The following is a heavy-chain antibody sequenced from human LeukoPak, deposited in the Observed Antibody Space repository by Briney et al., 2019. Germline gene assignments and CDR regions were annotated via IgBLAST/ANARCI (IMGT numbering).Heavy chain of an antibody. D-gene: IGHD5-24*01. J-gene: IGHJ4*02. CDR1: GVSFSGYY. CDR2: INHSGST. Sequence: PSETLSLTCAVYGVSFSGYYWSWIRQPPGKGLEWIGEINHSGSTNYNPSLKSRVTISVDTSKNQFSLKLSSFTAADTAVYYCATIREGRDGYTPDWGQGTLVTVSS. V-gene: IGHV4-34*01. CDR3: ATIREGRDGYTPD.